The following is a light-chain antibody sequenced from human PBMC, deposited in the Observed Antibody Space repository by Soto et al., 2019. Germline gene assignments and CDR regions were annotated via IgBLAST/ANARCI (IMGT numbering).Light chain of an antibody. V-gene: IGLV2-14*01. J-gene: IGLJ2*01. Sequence: QSALTQPASVSGSPGQSITISCTGSYNDIGNYDYLSWYQQRPGEPPKLIIYDVSDRPSGVSSRFSGSKSGNTSSLTISGLQAEDEADYYCCSYTSTFTLIFGAGTKLTVL. CDR1: YNDIGNYDY. CDR2: DVS. CDR3: CSYTSTFTLI.